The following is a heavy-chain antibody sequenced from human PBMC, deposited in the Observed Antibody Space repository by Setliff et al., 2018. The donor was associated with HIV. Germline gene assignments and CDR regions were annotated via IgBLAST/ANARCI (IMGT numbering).Heavy chain of an antibody. V-gene: IGHV3-23*01. J-gene: IGHJ4*02. CDR1: EFTLSGYS. D-gene: IGHD3-10*01. Sequence: GGSLRLSCAASEFTLSGYSMSWVRQAPGKGLEWVSTISRSSDSAYYADSVKGRFTISRDNSKNTLYLQMNSLRVEDTAVYYCAKDRGDSDYWGQGTLVTVSS. CDR2: ISRSSDSA. CDR3: AKDRGDSDY.